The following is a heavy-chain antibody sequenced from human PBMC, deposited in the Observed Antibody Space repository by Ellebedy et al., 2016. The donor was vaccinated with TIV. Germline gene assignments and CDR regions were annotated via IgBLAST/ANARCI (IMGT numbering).Heavy chain of an antibody. V-gene: IGHV5-51*01. CDR3: ATFGFYDTSGYPFVDH. CDR2: IYPGDSDA. J-gene: IGHJ4*02. CDR1: GYSFSNYW. D-gene: IGHD3-22*01. Sequence: GESLKISCQASGYSFSNYWIGWVRQMPGKGLEWMRIIYPGDSDARYRPSFHVQVTISADKSINTAYLQWSSLKASDTAMYYCATFGFYDTSGYPFVDHWGQGTLVTVSS.